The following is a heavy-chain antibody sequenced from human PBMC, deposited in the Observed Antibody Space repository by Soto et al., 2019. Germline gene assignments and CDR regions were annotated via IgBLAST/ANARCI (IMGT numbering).Heavy chain of an antibody. Sequence: SETLSLTCTVSGVSISSSSYYWGWIRQPPGKGLEWIGSIYYSGSTYYNPSLKSRVTISVDTSKNQFSLKLSSVTAADTAVYYCARFGPFRGDYADYWGQGTLVTVSS. V-gene: IGHV4-39*07. CDR2: IYYSGST. CDR3: ARFGPFRGDYADY. D-gene: IGHD4-17*01. J-gene: IGHJ4*02. CDR1: GVSISSSSYY.